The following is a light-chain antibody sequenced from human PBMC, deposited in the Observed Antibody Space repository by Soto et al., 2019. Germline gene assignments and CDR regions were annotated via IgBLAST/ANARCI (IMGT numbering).Light chain of an antibody. CDR2: GAF. V-gene: IGKV3-15*01. J-gene: IGKJ4*01. Sequence: EIVMTQSPVTLSVSPGERVTLSCRASQSVSSNLAWYQQKPGQAPSLLIYGAFTRATGIPARFSGSGSGTDFTLTISSLQSEDFAVYYCQQYNNWPPLTFGGGTKVEIK. CDR3: QQYNNWPPLT. CDR1: QSVSSN.